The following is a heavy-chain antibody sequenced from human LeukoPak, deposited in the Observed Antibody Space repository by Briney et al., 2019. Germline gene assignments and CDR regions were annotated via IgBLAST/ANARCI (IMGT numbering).Heavy chain of an antibody. CDR2: IRTAGDT. J-gene: IGHJ3*02. D-gene: IGHD6-13*01. CDR1: GFTFSNYD. V-gene: IGHV3-13*01. Sequence: GGSLRLSCATSGFTFSNYDMHWVRQATGEGLEWVSAIRTAGDTYYPGSVKGRFTISRDNAKNSFYLQMNNLRAGDTAVYYCSRGGAPAGYAYDIWGHGTVVTVSS. CDR3: SRGGAPAGYAYDI.